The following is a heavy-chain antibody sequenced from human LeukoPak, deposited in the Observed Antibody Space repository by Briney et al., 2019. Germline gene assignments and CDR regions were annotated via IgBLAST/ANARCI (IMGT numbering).Heavy chain of an antibody. V-gene: IGHV3-53*01. J-gene: IGHJ4*02. CDR3: TRDTPGIAASVSGG. CDR2: IYSGGNT. CDR1: GFSVSHNY. Sequence: GGSLRLSCTASGFSVSHNYMDWVRQPPGKGLEWVALIYSGGNTHYADSVKGRFTISRDNSKNTLYLQMSSLRVEDTAVYYCTRDTPGIAASVSGGWGQGTLVTVSS. D-gene: IGHD6-13*01.